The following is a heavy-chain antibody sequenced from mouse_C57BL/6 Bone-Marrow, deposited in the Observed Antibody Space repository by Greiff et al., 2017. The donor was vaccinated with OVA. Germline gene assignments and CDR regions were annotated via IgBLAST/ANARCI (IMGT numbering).Heavy chain of an antibody. V-gene: IGHV1-67*01. D-gene: IGHD1-1*01. CDR1: GYTFTDYA. Sequence: QVQLKQSGPELVRPGVSVKISCKGSGYTFTDYAMHWVKQSHAQSLEWIGSIGTYYGDASYNQKFKDKATITVDKSSSTAYMELARLSSEDSAVYYCARRSSFYWYFDVWGTGTTVTVSS. CDR3: ARRSSFYWYFDV. J-gene: IGHJ1*03. CDR2: IGTYYGDA.